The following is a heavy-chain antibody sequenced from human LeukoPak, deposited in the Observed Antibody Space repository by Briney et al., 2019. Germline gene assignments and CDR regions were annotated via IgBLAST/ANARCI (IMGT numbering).Heavy chain of an antibody. CDR2: IIPIFGTA. CDR3: ARGEGGYDPFDY. V-gene: IGHV1-69*05. J-gene: IGHJ4*02. CDR1: GGTFSSYA. Sequence: SVKVSCKASGGTFSSYAISWVRQAPGQGLEWMGGIIPIFGTANYAQRFQGRVTITTDESTSTAYMELSSLRSEDTAVYYCARGEGGYDPFDYWGQGTLVTVSS. D-gene: IGHD5-12*01.